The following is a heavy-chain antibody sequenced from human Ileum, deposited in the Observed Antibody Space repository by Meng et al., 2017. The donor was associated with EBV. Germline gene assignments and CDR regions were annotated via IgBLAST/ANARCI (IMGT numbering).Heavy chain of an antibody. Sequence: LQLRESGPGLVKPSETLSLTCAVSGDSISSSNHWWGWIRQPPGKGLEGVGTIYYSGSTFYNPSLKSRVTISLDTSKDQFSLKVSSVTAADTAVYYCARRYYGVPFDNWGQGTLVTVSS. CDR3: ARRYYGVPFDN. CDR2: IYYSGST. J-gene: IGHJ4*02. V-gene: IGHV4-39*01. CDR1: GDSISSSNHW. D-gene: IGHD3-3*01.